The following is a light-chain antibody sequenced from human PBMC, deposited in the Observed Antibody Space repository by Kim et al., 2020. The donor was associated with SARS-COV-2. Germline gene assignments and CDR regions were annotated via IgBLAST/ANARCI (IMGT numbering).Light chain of an antibody. CDR1: RRISIS. J-gene: IGKJ4*01. CDR2: DAS. Sequence: SSPEERATLSGRDSRRISISLAWYQQKPGQAPRLLICDASTRATGFPARFSGSGSGTDFPLTISSLEPEDFAVYYCLQRSKWPLTFGGGTTVEIK. V-gene: IGKV3-11*01. CDR3: LQRSKWPLT.